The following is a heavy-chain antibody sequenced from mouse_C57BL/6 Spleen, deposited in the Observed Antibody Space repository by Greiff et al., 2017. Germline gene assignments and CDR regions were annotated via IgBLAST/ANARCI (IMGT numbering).Heavy chain of an antibody. J-gene: IGHJ2*01. V-gene: IGHV1-50*01. CDR2: IDPSDSYT. Sequence: QVQLQQPGAELVKPGASVKLSCKASGYTFTSYWMQWVKQRPGQGLEWIGEIDPSDSYTNYNQKFKGKATLTVDTSSSTAYMQLSSLTSEDSSVYYCARGGSLGGTPYFDYWGQGTTLTVSS. CDR1: GYTFTSYW. D-gene: IGHD2-14*01. CDR3: ARGGSLGGTPYFDY.